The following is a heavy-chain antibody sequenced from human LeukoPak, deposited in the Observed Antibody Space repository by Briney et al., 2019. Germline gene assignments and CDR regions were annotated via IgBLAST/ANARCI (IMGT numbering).Heavy chain of an antibody. V-gene: IGHV1-8*01. Sequence: ASVKVSCKASGYTFTSYDINWVRQATGQGLEWMGWMNPNSGNTGYAQKFQGRVTMTRDTSTSTLYMELSSLRSDDTAIYYCAKCDETGTTRWFDPWGQGTLVTVSS. D-gene: IGHD1-7*01. CDR2: MNPNSGNT. J-gene: IGHJ5*02. CDR1: GYTFTSYD. CDR3: AKCDETGTTRWFDP.